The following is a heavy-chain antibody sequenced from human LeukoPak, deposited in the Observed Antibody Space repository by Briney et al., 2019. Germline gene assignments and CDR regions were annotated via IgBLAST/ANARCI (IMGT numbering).Heavy chain of an antibody. CDR1: GGSFSGYY. CDR3: ARAPYCSSTSCYGGGYFDY. Sequence: SETLSLTCAVYGGSFSGYYWSWIRQPPGKGLEWIGEINHSGSTNYNPSLKSRVTISVDTSKNRFSLKLSSVTAADTAVYYCARAPYCSSTSCYGGGYFDYWGQGTLVTVSS. D-gene: IGHD2-2*01. J-gene: IGHJ4*02. V-gene: IGHV4-34*01. CDR2: INHSGST.